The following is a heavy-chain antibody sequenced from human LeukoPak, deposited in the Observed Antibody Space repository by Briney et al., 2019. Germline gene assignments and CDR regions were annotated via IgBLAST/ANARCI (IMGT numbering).Heavy chain of an antibody. V-gene: IGHV4-59*01. D-gene: IGHD6-19*01. CDR2: IYYSGST. CDR1: GGSIRSSY. CDR3: AKFRSGWYYFDY. J-gene: IGHJ4*02. Sequence: PSETLSLTCTVSGGSIRSSYWSWIRQPPGKGLEWIAYIYYSGSTNYNPSLKSRVTISVDTSKNQFSLKLSSVTAADTAVYYCAKFRSGWYYFDYWGQGTLVTVSS.